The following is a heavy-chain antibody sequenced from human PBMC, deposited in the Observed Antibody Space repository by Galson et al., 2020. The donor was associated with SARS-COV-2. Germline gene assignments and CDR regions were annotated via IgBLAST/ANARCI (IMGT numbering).Heavy chain of an antibody. CDR2: MNPNSGNT. Sequence: ASVKVSCKASGYTFTSYDINWVRQATGQGLEWMGWMNPNSGNTGYAQKFQGRVTMTRNTSISTAYMGLSSLRSEDTAVYYCARGDLKYGVVVAAGFDYWGQGTLVTVSS. CDR1: GYTFTSYD. V-gene: IGHV1-8*01. J-gene: IGHJ4*02. D-gene: IGHD2-15*01. CDR3: ARGDLKYGVVVAAGFDY.